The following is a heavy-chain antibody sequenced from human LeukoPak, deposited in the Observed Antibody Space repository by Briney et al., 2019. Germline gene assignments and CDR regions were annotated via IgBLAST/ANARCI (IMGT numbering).Heavy chain of an antibody. CDR1: GFTFNSYA. V-gene: IGHV3-15*01. D-gene: IGHD1-20*01. CDR2: IKSKTDGGTT. Sequence: GGSLRLSCAASGFTFNSYAMYWVRQAPGKGLEWAGRIKSKTDGGTTDYAAPVKGRFTISRDDSKNTLYLQMNSLKTEDTAVYYCTTGLEITSRWGQGTLVTVSS. CDR3: TTGLEITSR. J-gene: IGHJ4*02.